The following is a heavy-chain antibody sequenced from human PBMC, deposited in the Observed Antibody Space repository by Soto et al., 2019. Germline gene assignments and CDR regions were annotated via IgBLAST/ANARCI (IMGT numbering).Heavy chain of an antibody. D-gene: IGHD5-12*01. V-gene: IGHV4-59*01. CDR1: GGSISSYY. Sequence: PSETLSLTCTVSGGSISSYYWSWIRQPPGKGLEWIGYIYYSGSTNYNPSLKSRVTISVDTSKNQFSLNLSSVTAADTAVYYCARVDGYSGYDSQRQFPRRPRYSYRMAFWGLGRTVFV. CDR2: IYYSGST. CDR3: ARVDGYSGYDSQRQFPRRPRYSYRMAF. J-gene: IGHJ6*01.